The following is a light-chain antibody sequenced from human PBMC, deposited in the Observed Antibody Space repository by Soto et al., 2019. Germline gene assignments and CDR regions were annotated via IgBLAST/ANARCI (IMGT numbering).Light chain of an antibody. V-gene: IGKV1-39*01. Sequence: DIQMTQSPSSLSASVGDRVTITCRASQSISSYLNWYQQNPGTAPKLLSVEASTLERGGPSRVSGSGSGTDVTRTISSLQHDDFATDDCQQYSESSGAFGQGTKVDIK. J-gene: IGKJ1*01. CDR2: EAS. CDR1: QSISSY. CDR3: QQYSESSGA.